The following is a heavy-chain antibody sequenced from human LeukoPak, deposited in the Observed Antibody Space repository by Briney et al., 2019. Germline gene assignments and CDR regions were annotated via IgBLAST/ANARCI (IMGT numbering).Heavy chain of an antibody. Sequence: GGSLRLSCAASGFTFTSYVMNWVRQPPGKGLEWISYIGTRGTTMYYADSVKGRFTISRDNAKNPLYLQMNSLRDEDTAIYYCARGRGSSWGQGTLVTVSS. CDR1: GFTFTSYV. CDR2: IGTRGTTM. CDR3: ARGRGSS. D-gene: IGHD2-21*01. J-gene: IGHJ5*02. V-gene: IGHV3-48*02.